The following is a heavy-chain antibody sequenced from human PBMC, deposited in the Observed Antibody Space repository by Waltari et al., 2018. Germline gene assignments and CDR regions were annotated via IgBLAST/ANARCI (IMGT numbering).Heavy chain of an antibody. D-gene: IGHD2-2*01. V-gene: IGHV1-2*02. CDR1: GYNFTGYY. CDR2: INPNSGGT. J-gene: IGHJ4*02. Sequence: QVQLVQSGAEVKKPGASVKVSCKAVGYNFTGYYMTWVRQAPGQGLEWMVLINPNSGGTNYAQKFQGRVTMTRDTSISPAYMALSRLRSDDTAVYYCARGLSVPSSSADYLGQGTLVTVSS. CDR3: ARGLSVPSSSADY.